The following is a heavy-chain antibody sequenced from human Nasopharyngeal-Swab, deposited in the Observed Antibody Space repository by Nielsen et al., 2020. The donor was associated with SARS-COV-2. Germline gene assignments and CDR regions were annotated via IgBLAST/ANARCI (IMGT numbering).Heavy chain of an antibody. CDR2: IYPGGST. CDR3: ARVLDGYNGFDY. D-gene: IGHD5-24*01. J-gene: IGHJ4*02. V-gene: IGHV3-53*01. Sequence: GESLKISCAASGLSVSSNYMSWVRQAPGKGLEWVSIIYPGGSTYYADSVKGRFTISRDSSRNTLYLQMNSLTAEDTAVYYCARVLDGYNGFDYWGQGTLGTVSS. CDR1: GLSVSSNY.